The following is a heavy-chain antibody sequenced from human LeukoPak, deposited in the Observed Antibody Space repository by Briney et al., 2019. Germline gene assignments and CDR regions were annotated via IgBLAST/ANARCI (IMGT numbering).Heavy chain of an antibody. CDR3: ARKGELERRRSWDC. V-gene: IGHV3-7*03. D-gene: IGHD1-1*01. Sequence: PGGSLRLSCAASGFTFSNHWMSWVRQTPGKGLEWVANIKQDGRERYYVDSVKGRFTISRDNAKNSLYLQMSSLRAEDTAVYYCARKGELERRRSWDCWGQGTLVTVSS. CDR2: IKQDGRER. J-gene: IGHJ4*02. CDR1: GFTFSNHW.